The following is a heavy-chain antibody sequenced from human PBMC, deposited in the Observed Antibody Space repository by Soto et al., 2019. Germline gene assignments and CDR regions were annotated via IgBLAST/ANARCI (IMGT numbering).Heavy chain of an antibody. J-gene: IGHJ4*02. D-gene: IGHD2-15*01. CDR2: INPSDGTT. Sequence: QVQLVQSGAEVKTPGASVKVSCKASGYTFTTYYMHWVRQAPGQGLEWMGIINPSDGTTSYAQKFKGGVPVTRDTSTSTVYMELSTLRSEDTAMYYCATVDCSGGRCSRFDSWGQGRLVTVSS. V-gene: IGHV1-46*03. CDR1: GYTFTTYY. CDR3: ATVDCSGGRCSRFDS.